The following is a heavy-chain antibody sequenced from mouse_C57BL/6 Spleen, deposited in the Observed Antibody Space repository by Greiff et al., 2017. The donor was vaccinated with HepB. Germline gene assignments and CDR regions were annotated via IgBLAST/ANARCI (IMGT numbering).Heavy chain of an antibody. CDR3: AFITTVPDWYFDV. J-gene: IGHJ1*03. Sequence: VQLKQSGAELVKPGASVKLSCTASGFNIKDYYMHWVKQRTEQGLAWIGRIDPEDGETKYAPKFQGKATITADTSSNTAYLQLSSLTSEDTAVYYCAFITTVPDWYFDVWGTGTTVTVSS. V-gene: IGHV14-2*01. CDR2: IDPEDGET. D-gene: IGHD1-1*01. CDR1: GFNIKDYY.